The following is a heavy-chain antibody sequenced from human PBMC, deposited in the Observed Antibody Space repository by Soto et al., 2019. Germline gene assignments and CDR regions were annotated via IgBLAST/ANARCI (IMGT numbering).Heavy chain of an antibody. D-gene: IGHD5-18*01. CDR2: MNLDTGGT. CDR3: ARDGNFAFRGYSFAFDF. Sequence: QVQLVQSGAEVKKPGASVRVSCEASGYRFTAYYIHWVRQAPGQGLEWMGRMNLDTGGTTYAQKFQGRVTMTRDTSINTAYMEVSSLKSYDTAIYYCARDGNFAFRGYSFAFDFWGQGTLGTVAS. J-gene: IGHJ4*02. CDR1: GYRFTAYY. V-gene: IGHV1-2*06.